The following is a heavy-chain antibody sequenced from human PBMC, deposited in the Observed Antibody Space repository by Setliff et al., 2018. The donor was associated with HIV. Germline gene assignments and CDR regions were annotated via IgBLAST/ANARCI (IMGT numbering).Heavy chain of an antibody. CDR2: IYASGRT. CDR1: GRSLSGYY. D-gene: IGHD6-19*01. J-gene: IGHJ4*02. Sequence: PSETLSLTCAVYGRSLSGYYWSWIRQPAGKGLEWIGRIYASGRTNYNPSLKSRVTLSVDTSKNKFSLNLSSVTAADTAVYYCARQGAVTGHSFDYWGQGALVTVSS. V-gene: IGHV4-59*10. CDR3: ARQGAVTGHSFDY.